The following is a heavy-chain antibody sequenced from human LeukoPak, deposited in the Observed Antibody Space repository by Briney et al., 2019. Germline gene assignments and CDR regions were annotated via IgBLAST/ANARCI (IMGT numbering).Heavy chain of an antibody. CDR3: ARHLAVAGTSYNWFDR. J-gene: IGHJ5*02. CDR2: HFYSGRT. D-gene: IGHD6-19*01. CDR1: DGSISSNNYY. Sequence: SETLSLTCTVSDGSISSNNYYWAWIRQPPGKGLEWIGSHFYSGRTYYNPSLKSRVTISVDTSKNQFFLRLNSVTAADTALYHCARHLAVAGTSYNWFDRWGLGTQVTVSS. V-gene: IGHV4-39*01.